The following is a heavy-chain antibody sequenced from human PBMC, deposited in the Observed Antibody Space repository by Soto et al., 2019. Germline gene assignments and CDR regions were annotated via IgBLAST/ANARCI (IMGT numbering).Heavy chain of an antibody. Sequence: ASVKVSCKACGYTFTGYYMHWVRQAPGQGLEWMGWINPNSGGTNYAQKFQGRVTMTRDTAISTAYMELSRLRSDDTAVYYCARANSRLYSSRWTPHGYWGQGTLVNVSS. CDR1: GYTFTGYY. CDR2: INPNSGGT. J-gene: IGHJ4*02. D-gene: IGHD6-13*01. V-gene: IGHV1-2*02. CDR3: ARANSRLYSSRWTPHGY.